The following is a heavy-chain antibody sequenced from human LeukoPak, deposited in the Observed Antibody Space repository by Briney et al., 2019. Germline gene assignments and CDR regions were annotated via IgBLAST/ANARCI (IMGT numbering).Heavy chain of an antibody. D-gene: IGHD6-19*01. V-gene: IGHV6-1*01. CDR2: AYYRSKWYH. J-gene: IGHJ4*02. CDR3: ARFLGIGSQRYYFDS. CDR1: GDXVSGNSAA. Sequence: SQTLSLTCAISGDXVSGNSAAWSWIRQSPSRGLEWLGRAYYRSKWYHDYAVSVRSRVSVNPDTSKNQFSLQLSSVTPEDTAVYYCARFLGIGSQRYYFDSWGQGTLVTVSS.